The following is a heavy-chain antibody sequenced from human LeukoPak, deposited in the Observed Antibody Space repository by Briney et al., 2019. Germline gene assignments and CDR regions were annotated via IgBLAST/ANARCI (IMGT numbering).Heavy chain of an antibody. CDR3: ARAEMTTAY. J-gene: IGHJ4*02. CDR1: GYSFTRYY. CDR2: INPSGGST. D-gene: IGHD5-24*01. Sequence: ASVKVSCKASGYSFTRYYIQWVRQAPAQGLEWMGIINPSGGSTTYAQKFQGRVTMTRDTSTSTVYMELSSLRSEDTAVYYCARAEMTTAYWGQGTLVTVSS. V-gene: IGHV1-46*01.